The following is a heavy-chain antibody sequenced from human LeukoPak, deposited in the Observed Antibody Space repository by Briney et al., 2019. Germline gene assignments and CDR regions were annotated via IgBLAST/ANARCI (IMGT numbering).Heavy chain of an antibody. CDR2: IYDSGST. D-gene: IGHD2-15*01. CDR1: GGSISRYY. V-gene: IGHV4-59*01. Sequence: PSETLSLTCAVSGGSISRYYWNWIRQPPGKGLEWIGHIYDSGSTNYNPSLKSRVTISVDTSKNQFSLKLSSVTAADTAVYYCAREQVATISYYFDYWGQGTLVTVSS. J-gene: IGHJ4*02. CDR3: AREQVATISYYFDY.